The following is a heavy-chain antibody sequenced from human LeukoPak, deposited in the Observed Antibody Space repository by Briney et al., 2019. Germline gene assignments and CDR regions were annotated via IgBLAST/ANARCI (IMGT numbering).Heavy chain of an antibody. Sequence: GGSLRLSCAVSGLTVNNNYVNWVRQAPGKGLEWVSVIHNTVRIHYADSVNGRFTISSDTSKNTVYLQMNGLRAEDTAVYYCARDAPSHDYGSKDYWGQGTLVTVSS. CDR3: ARDAPSHDYGSKDY. D-gene: IGHD4-17*01. V-gene: IGHV3-53*01. J-gene: IGHJ4*02. CDR2: IHNTVRI. CDR1: GLTVNNNY.